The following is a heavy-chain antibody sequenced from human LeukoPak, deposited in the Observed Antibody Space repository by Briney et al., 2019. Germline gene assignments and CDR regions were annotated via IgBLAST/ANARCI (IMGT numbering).Heavy chain of an antibody. Sequence: GGSLRLSCAASGFTFSSYAMSWVRQAPGKGLEWVSAISGSGGSTYYADSVKGRFTISRDNAKNTLYLQMNSLRAEDTAVYYCARGDSSGWYLLDLWGQGILVTVSS. J-gene: IGHJ5*02. V-gene: IGHV3-23*01. CDR1: GFTFSSYA. CDR2: ISGSGGST. D-gene: IGHD6-19*01. CDR3: ARGDSSGWYLLDL.